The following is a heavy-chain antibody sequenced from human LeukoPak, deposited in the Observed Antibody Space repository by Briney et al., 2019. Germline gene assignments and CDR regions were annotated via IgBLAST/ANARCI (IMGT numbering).Heavy chain of an antibody. J-gene: IGHJ4*02. CDR1: GFTFSNYW. CDR2: IKGDGSST. V-gene: IGHV3-74*01. CDR3: ASSIITTAPVYFDY. Sequence: PGGFLRLSCAASGFTFSNYWMHWVRQAPEKGLVWVSRIKGDGSSTSYADSVKGRFTISRDISKNTLYLQMNSLRVEDTAVYYCASSIITTAPVYFDYWGQGTLVTVS. D-gene: IGHD3-10*01.